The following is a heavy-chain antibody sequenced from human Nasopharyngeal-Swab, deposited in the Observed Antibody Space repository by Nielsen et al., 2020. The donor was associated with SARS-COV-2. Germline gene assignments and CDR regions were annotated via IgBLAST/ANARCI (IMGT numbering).Heavy chain of an antibody. D-gene: IGHD5-12*01. CDR1: GFTFSSYE. Sequence: GGSLRLSCAASGFTFSSYEMNWVRQAPGKGLEWVSYISSSGSTIYYADSVKGRFTISRDNAKNSLYLQMNSLRAEDTALYYCAKGRVEWLRADAFDIWGQGTMVTVSS. J-gene: IGHJ3*02. CDR2: ISSSGSTI. CDR3: AKGRVEWLRADAFDI. V-gene: IGHV3-48*03.